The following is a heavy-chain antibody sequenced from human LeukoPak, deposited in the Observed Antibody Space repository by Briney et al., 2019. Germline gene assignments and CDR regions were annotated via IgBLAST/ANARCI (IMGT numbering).Heavy chain of an antibody. D-gene: IGHD3-10*01. Sequence: GGSLRLSCAAPGFTFSSSAMTWVRQAPGKGLEWVSTISSSDGSTYYADSVKGRFTISRDNSKNTLYLQINSLRAEDTAVYYCAKDGNMVRGPKGYYYYYMDVWGKGTTVTISS. CDR3: AKDGNMVRGPKGYYYYYMDV. J-gene: IGHJ6*03. CDR2: ISSSDGST. CDR1: GFTFSSSA. V-gene: IGHV3-23*01.